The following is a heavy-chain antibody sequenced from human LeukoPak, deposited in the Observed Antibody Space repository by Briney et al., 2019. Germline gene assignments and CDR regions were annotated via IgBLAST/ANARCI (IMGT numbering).Heavy chain of an antibody. Sequence: PSETLSLTCTVSGGSISSYYWSWIRQPPGKGLEWIGYIYYSGSTNYNPSLKSRVTISVDTSKNQFSLKLSSVTAADTAVYYCARSRGWYPNWFDPWGQGTLVTVSS. V-gene: IGHV4-59*01. CDR3: ARSRGWYPNWFDP. D-gene: IGHD6-19*01. J-gene: IGHJ5*02. CDR2: IYYSGST. CDR1: GGSISSYY.